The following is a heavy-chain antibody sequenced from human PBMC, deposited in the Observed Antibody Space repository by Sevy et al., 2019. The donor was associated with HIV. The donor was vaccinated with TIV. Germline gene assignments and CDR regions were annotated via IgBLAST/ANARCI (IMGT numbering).Heavy chain of an antibody. J-gene: IGHJ4*02. CDR1: GFDFNHHW. V-gene: IGHV3-7*01. D-gene: IGHD3-9*01. Sequence: GGSLRLSCAASGFDFNHHWMSWVRQAPQKGLEWVANIKQDGSETYYVYSLEGRFTISRDNAKNSLSLQINDLRAEDTAVYYCARLPTGLQSFNYLLSTYFDSLGQGTLVTVSS. CDR2: IKQDGSET. CDR3: ARLPTGLQSFNYLLSTYFDS.